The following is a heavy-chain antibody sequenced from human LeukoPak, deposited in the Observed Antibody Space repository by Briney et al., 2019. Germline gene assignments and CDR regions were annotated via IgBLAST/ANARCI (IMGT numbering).Heavy chain of an antibody. CDR1: GFTFDDYG. Sequence: PGGSLRLSCAASGFTFDDYGMSWVRQAPGKGLEWVSGINWNGGSTGYAGSVKGRFAISRDNAKNSLYLQMNSLRAEDTALYYCARSSGTETQIDAFDIWGQGTMVTVSS. J-gene: IGHJ3*02. D-gene: IGHD1-14*01. CDR3: ARSSGTETQIDAFDI. CDR2: INWNGGST. V-gene: IGHV3-20*04.